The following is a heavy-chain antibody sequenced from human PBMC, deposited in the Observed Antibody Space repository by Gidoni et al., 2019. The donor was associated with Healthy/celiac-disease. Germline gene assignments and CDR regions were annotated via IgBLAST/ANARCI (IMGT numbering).Heavy chain of an antibody. J-gene: IGHJ3*02. D-gene: IGHD3-22*01. Sequence: QLQLQESGPGLVKPSATLSLTCTVSGGSISTRSYYWGWIRQPPGKGLEWIGSIYYSGSTYYNPSLKSRVTISVDTSKNQFSLKLSSVTAADTAVYYCARGHYYDSSGYPAFDIWGQGTMVTVSS. V-gene: IGHV4-39*01. CDR1: GGSISTRSYY. CDR3: ARGHYYDSSGYPAFDI. CDR2: IYYSGST.